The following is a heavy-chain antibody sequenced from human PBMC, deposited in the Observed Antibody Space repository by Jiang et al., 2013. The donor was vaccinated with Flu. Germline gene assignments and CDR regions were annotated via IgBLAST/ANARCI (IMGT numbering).Heavy chain of an antibody. CDR1: GLSVSDNY. CDR2: IYGGGAT. D-gene: IGHD5-12*01. Sequence: LRLSCAASGLSVSDNYMTWVRQAPGKGLEWVSIIYGGGATYYADSVRGRFTISRDNSKNTLFLHMSKLRADDTAVYYCARDRQVDASGYYYYYYGMDVWGQGTTVTVSS. CDR3: ARDRQVDASGYYYYYYGMDV. V-gene: IGHV3-66*01. J-gene: IGHJ6*02.